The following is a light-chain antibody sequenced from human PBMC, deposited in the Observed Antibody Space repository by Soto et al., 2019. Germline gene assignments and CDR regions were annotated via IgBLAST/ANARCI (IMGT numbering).Light chain of an antibody. CDR3: QQYNIYRT. CDR2: DAS. V-gene: IGKV1-5*01. J-gene: IGKJ1*01. CDR1: QSISSW. Sequence: DIQMTPSPSTLSASVGNRVTITCRASQSISSWLAWYQQKPGKAPKLLIYDASSLESGVPSRFSGSGSGTEFTLTISSLQLDDFAAYYCQQYNIYRTCGQGP.